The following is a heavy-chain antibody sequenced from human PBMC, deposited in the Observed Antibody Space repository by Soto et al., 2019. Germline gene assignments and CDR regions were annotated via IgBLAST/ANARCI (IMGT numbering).Heavy chain of an antibody. D-gene: IGHD3-9*01. CDR1: GYSFTNYW. CDR2: IYPEDSET. Sequence: PGESLKISCKGSGYSFTNYWIGWVRQMPGKDLEWIGIIYPEDSETRYSPSFQGLVTISVDKSISTAYLQWNILQASATATYYYTKGADRNVQRVLDWVCGYWGQGTPVTGSS. CDR3: TKGADRNVQRVLDWVCGY. V-gene: IGHV5-51*01. J-gene: IGHJ4*01.